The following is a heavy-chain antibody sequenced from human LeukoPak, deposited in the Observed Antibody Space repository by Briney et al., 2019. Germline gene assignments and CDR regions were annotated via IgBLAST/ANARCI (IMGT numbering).Heavy chain of an antibody. CDR3: ARPLRGGGTQYYFDY. J-gene: IGHJ4*02. D-gene: IGHD4-23*01. V-gene: IGHV1-69*13. Sequence: GASVKVSCKASGGTFSSYAISWVRQAPGQGLEWMGGIIPIFGTANYAQKFQGRVTITADESMSTAYMELSSLGSEDTAVYYCARPLRGGGTQYYFDYWGQGTLVTVSS. CDR2: IIPIFGTA. CDR1: GGTFSSYA.